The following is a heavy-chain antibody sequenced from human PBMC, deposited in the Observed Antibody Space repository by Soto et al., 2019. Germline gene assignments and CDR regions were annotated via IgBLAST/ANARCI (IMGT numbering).Heavy chain of an antibody. CDR1: GFTFSGYA. CDR3: AKGIDGNYYGWFDP. CDR2: ISGSGGST. J-gene: IGHJ5*02. D-gene: IGHD3-10*01. V-gene: IGHV3-23*01. Sequence: GGSLRLSCAASGFTFSGYAMSWVRQAPGKGLEWVSAISGSGGSTYYADSVKGRFTISRDNSKNTLYLQMNSLRAEDTAVYYCAKGIDGNYYGWFDPWGQGTLVTVSS.